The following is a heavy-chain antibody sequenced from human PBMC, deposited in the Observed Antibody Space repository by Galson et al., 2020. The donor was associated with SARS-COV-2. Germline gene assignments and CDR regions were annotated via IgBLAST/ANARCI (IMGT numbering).Heavy chain of an antibody. V-gene: IGHV1-2*02. J-gene: IGHJ5*02. CDR3: ARAAYYDMLTGYYNNWFDP. Sequence: ASVKVSCKASGYTFTGYFIHWVRQAPGQGLEWMGWINPNSGGTNYAQKFQGRVTMTRDTSTSTAYMELSKLRSDDTAVYYCARAAYYDMLTGYYNNWFDPWGQGTLVTVSS. D-gene: IGHD3-9*01. CDR1: GYTFTGYF. CDR2: INPNSGGT.